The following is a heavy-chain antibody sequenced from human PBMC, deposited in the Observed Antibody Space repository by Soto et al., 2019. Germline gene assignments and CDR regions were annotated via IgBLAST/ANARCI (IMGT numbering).Heavy chain of an antibody. V-gene: IGHV5-51*01. CDR3: ARQAYCSSASCPIDY. CDR2: IYPGDSDT. CDR1: GYSFASYW. Sequence: PGESLKISCKGSGYSFASYWIGWVRQMPGKGLEWMGFIYPGDSDTRYSPSFQGQVTISADKSISTAYLQWNSLKASDTAMYYCARQAYCSSASCPIDYWGQGTQVTVSS. J-gene: IGHJ4*02. D-gene: IGHD2-2*01.